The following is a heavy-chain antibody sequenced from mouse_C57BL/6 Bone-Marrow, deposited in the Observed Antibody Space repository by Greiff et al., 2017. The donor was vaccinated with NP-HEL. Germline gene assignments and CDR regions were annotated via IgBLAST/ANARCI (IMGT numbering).Heavy chain of an antibody. J-gene: IGHJ1*03. V-gene: IGHV1-5*01. Sequence: EVQLQQSGTVLARPGASVKMSCKTSGYTFTSYWMHWVKQRPGQGLEWIGAIYPGNSDTSYNQKFKGKAKLTAVTSASTAYMELSSLTNEDSAVYYCTTFYYYGSSLYWYFDVWGTGTTVTVSS. CDR2: IYPGNSDT. CDR1: GYTFTSYW. CDR3: TTFYYYGSSLYWYFDV. D-gene: IGHD1-1*01.